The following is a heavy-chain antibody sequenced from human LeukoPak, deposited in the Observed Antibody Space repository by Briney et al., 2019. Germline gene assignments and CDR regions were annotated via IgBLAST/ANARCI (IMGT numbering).Heavy chain of an antibody. V-gene: IGHV3-30*14. CDR2: ISYDGSNK. CDR3: ARDGRVGAHDY. Sequence: GGSLRLSCAASGFTFSSYAMHWVRQAPGKGLEWVAVISYDGSNKYYADSVKGRFTISRDNSKNTLYLQMSSLRAEDTAVYYCARDGRVGAHDYWGQGTLVTVSS. CDR1: GFTFSSYA. J-gene: IGHJ4*02. D-gene: IGHD1-26*01.